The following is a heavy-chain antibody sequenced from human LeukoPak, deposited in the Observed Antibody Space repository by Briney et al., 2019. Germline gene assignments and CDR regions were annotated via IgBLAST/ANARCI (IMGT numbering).Heavy chain of an antibody. D-gene: IGHD3-22*01. Sequence: SVKVSCKASGGTFSSYAISWVRQAPGQGLEWMGRIIPILGIANYAQKFQGRVTITADKSTSTAYMELSSLRSEDTAVYYCANLMTYYYDSSELGAFDIWGQGTMVTVSS. CDR3: ANLMTYYYDSSELGAFDI. J-gene: IGHJ3*02. CDR2: IIPILGIA. CDR1: GGTFSSYA. V-gene: IGHV1-69*04.